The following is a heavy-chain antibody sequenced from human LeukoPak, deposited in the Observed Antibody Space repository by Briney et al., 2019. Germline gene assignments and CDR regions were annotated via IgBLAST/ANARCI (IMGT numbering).Heavy chain of an antibody. D-gene: IGHD6-13*01. CDR2: IDFSGRTM. Sequence: AGGTLRLSRAATGFSISGYDMNWVRQAPGKGLEWVSYIDFSGRTMYYADSVKGRFTISRDTGTNSLFLQMNILGPEDTATYYCVRDGRWSTSWYYPFFDSWGQGTRVSVS. J-gene: IGHJ4*02. V-gene: IGHV3-48*03. CDR3: VRDGRWSTSWYYPFFDS. CDR1: GFSISGYD.